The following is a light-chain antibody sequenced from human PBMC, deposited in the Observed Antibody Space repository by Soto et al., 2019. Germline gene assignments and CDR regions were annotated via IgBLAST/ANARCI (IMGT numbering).Light chain of an antibody. CDR2: AAS. CDR3: QKYTRAPFT. J-gene: IGKJ3*01. CDR1: QGTDTY. Sequence: DIQMTQSPSSLSASVGDRVTVTCRASQGTDTYLAWYQQKPGQVPKLLIYAASTLQSGVPSRFSGSGSGTDFTLTISSLQPEDVATYFCQKYTRAPFTFGPGTKVDIK. V-gene: IGKV1-27*01.